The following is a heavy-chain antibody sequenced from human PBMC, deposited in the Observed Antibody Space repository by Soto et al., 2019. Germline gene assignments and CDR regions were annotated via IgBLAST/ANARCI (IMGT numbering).Heavy chain of an antibody. Sequence: EVQLVESGGGLVQPGGSLRLSCAASGFTFSSYWMSWVRQAPGKGLEWVANIKQDGSEKYYVDSVKGRFIISRDNAKNSLYLQMNSLRAEDTAVYYCARGLSGYSGYDSCWFDPWGQGTLVTVSS. CDR1: GFTFSSYW. CDR2: IKQDGSEK. J-gene: IGHJ5*02. D-gene: IGHD5-12*01. CDR3: ARGLSGYSGYDSCWFDP. V-gene: IGHV3-7*01.